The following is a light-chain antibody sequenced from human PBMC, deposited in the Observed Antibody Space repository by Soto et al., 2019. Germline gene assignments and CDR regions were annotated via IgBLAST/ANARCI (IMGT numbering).Light chain of an antibody. Sequence: QSVLTQSPSASASLGASVKLTCTLSSGHINYAIAWHQQQPEKGPRYLMKLNSGGSHTKGDGIPDRFSGSSSGSERHLTISSLQSEDEADYYCQTWGTAIHDVVFGGGTKLTVL. CDR1: SGHINYA. V-gene: IGLV4-69*01. J-gene: IGLJ2*01. CDR3: QTWGTAIHDVV. CDR2: LNSGGSH.